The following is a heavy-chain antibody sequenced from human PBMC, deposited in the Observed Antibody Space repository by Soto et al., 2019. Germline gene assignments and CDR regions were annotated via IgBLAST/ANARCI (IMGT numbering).Heavy chain of an antibody. Sequence: SETLSLTCTVSGGSISSYYWSWIRQPPGKGLEWIGYIYYSGSTNYNPSLKSRVIMSVDTSKNQFSLKLISVTAADTAVYYCARVMDGSYYNYYFDYWGQGTLVTVS. CDR3: ARVMDGSYYNYYFDY. CDR1: GGSISSYY. CDR2: IYYSGST. D-gene: IGHD1-26*01. J-gene: IGHJ4*02. V-gene: IGHV4-59*01.